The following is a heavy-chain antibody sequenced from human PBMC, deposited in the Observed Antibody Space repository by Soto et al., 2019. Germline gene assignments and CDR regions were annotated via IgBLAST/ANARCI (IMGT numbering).Heavy chain of an antibody. Sequence: SETLSLTCPVSGGSIRSGGYYWSWIRQHPGKGLEWIGYIYYSGSTYYNPSLKSRVTISVDTSKNQFSLKLSSVTAADTAVYYCARALYYDFWSGRRNWFDPWGQGTLVTVSS. CDR1: GGSIRSGGYY. J-gene: IGHJ5*02. CDR2: IYYSGST. D-gene: IGHD3-3*01. CDR3: ARALYYDFWSGRRNWFDP. V-gene: IGHV4-31*03.